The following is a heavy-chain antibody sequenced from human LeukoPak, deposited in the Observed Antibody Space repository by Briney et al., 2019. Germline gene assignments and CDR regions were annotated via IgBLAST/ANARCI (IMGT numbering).Heavy chain of an antibody. V-gene: IGHV1-18*01. CDR2: ISGYNGNT. D-gene: IGHD2-2*01. CDR3: ARDCVRVVGASSTLDN. CDR1: GYTFTSYG. Sequence: ASVKVSCKASGYTFTSYGISWVRQAPGQGREWMGWISGYNGNTNYAQKFQGRVSMTTDTSTRTASMELRRLRSDDTAVYYCARDCVRVVGASSTLDNWGQGTLVTVSS. J-gene: IGHJ4*02.